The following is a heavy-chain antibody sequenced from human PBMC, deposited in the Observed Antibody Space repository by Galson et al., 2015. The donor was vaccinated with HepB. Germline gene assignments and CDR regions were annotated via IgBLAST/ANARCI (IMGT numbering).Heavy chain of an antibody. CDR3: ARDVLAVAVGYFDL. Sequence: SVKVSCKASGFTFTSSAVQWVRQARGQRLEWIGWIVVGSGNTNYAQKFQERVTMTTDTSTSTAYMELRSLRSDDTAVYYCARDVLAVAVGYFDLWGRGTLVTVSS. V-gene: IGHV1-58*01. J-gene: IGHJ2*01. CDR1: GFTFTSSA. D-gene: IGHD6-19*01. CDR2: IVVGSGNT.